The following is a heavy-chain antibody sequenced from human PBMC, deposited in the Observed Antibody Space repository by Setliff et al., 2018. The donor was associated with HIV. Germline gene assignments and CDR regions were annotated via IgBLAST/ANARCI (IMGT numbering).Heavy chain of an antibody. CDR3: ARGRESLWFGELGSKDAFDM. CDR2: IIPIFGTA. D-gene: IGHD3-10*01. CDR1: GGTFSSYG. Sequence: SVKVSCKASGGTFSSYGISWVRQAPGQGLEWMGGIIPIFGTANHAQKFQGRVTITADESTSTAYMELSSLRSEDTAVYYCARGRESLWFGELGSKDAFDMWGQGTVVTVSS. J-gene: IGHJ3*02. V-gene: IGHV1-69*13.